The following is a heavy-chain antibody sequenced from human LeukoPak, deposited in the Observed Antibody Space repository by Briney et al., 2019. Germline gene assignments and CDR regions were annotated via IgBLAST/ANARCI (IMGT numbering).Heavy chain of an antibody. Sequence: ASVKVSCKASGYTFTSYDINWVRQATGQGLEWMGWMNPNSGNTGYAQKFQGRVSMTRNTSISTAYMELSSLRSDDTAVYYCARGHRYCSGASCYSFDYWGQGTLVTVSS. CDR1: GYTFTSYD. CDR2: MNPNSGNT. CDR3: ARGHRYCSGASCYSFDY. D-gene: IGHD2-15*01. J-gene: IGHJ4*02. V-gene: IGHV1-8*01.